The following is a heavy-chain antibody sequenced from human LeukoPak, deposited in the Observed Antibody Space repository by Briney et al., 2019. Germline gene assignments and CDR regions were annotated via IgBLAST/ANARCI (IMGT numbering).Heavy chain of an antibody. D-gene: IGHD3-22*01. CDR2: ITRENWI. J-gene: IGHJ4*02. CDR1: GFSVSEYY. Sequence: GGSLRLSCAASGFSVSEYYVTWVRQAPGKGLEWISYITRENWIYYSDSVKGRFTISRDHAKNSVYLEMNNLRADDTAVYYCARGLHLDSSGSLYYWGQGTLVTVSS. V-gene: IGHV3-69-1*01. CDR3: ARGLHLDSSGSLYY.